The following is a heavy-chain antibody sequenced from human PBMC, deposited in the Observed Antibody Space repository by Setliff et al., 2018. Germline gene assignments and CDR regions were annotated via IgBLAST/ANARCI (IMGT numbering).Heavy chain of an antibody. V-gene: IGHV3-23*01. CDR1: GFIFSAYE. Sequence: GGSLRLSCAASGFIFSAYEMNWVRQAPGKGLEWVAYISTSGGEIHYADSVKGRFTISRDNPRSTLYLQMNSLRAEDTALYYCANYEQRPRNLDYWGQGTLVTVSS. CDR2: ISTSGGEI. D-gene: IGHD6-25*01. J-gene: IGHJ4*02. CDR3: ANYEQRPRNLDY.